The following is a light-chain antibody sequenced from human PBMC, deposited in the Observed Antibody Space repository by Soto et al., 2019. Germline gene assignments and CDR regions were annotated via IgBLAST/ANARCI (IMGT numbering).Light chain of an antibody. CDR2: KAS. Sequence: DIPMTQSPSTLSASVGDRVTITCRASQSISTWLALYQQKPGKAPKLLIYKASSLEGGVPSRFGGSGSGTLFNITISSLHPDDFATYYCQQYNTYPLTFGGGTTVDIK. CDR1: QSISTW. CDR3: QQYNTYPLT. V-gene: IGKV1-5*03. J-gene: IGKJ4*01.